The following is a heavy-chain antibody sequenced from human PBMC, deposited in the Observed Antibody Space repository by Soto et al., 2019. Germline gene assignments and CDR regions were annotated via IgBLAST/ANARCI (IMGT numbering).Heavy chain of an antibody. CDR3: ARDSASYSSSSGSYWYFDL. D-gene: IGHD6-6*01. J-gene: IGHJ2*01. CDR1: GFTFSSYG. CDR2: ISTGSATI. V-gene: IGHV3-48*02. Sequence: EVQLVESGGGLVQPGGSLRLSCAASGFTFSSYGMNWVRQTPGKGLVWVSYISTGSATIYYAESVKGRLTTSRDNAKNSLYLQMNSLRDEDTAVYFCARDSASYSSSSGSYWYFDLWGRGTLVTVSS.